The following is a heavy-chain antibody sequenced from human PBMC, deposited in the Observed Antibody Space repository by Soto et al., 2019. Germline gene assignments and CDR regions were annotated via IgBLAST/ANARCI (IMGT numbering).Heavy chain of an antibody. D-gene: IGHD3-10*01. CDR3: AKGGSGSYSNAFDI. V-gene: IGHV4-39*01. J-gene: IGHJ3*02. Sequence: SATLSLTCTVSGGSISSSSYYWGWIRQPPGKGLEWIGSIYYSGSTYYNPSLKSRVTISVDTSKNQFSLKLSSVTAADTSVYYCAKGGSGSYSNAFDIWGQGTMVTVS. CDR2: IYYSGST. CDR1: GGSISSSSYY.